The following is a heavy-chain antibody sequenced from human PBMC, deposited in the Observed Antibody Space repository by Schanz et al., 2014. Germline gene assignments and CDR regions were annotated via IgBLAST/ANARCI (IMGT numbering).Heavy chain of an antibody. CDR3: ARVSMEFERVKSYYYYMDV. CDR1: GYPFTSDD. CDR2: MNPNSGDT. V-gene: IGHV1-8*01. J-gene: IGHJ6*03. D-gene: IGHD3-10*01. Sequence: QVQLVQSGAEVKKPGASVKVSCRASGYPFTSDDITWVRQAPGQGLEWMGWMNPNSGDTGYPRKFQDRVTMTSNTSISTAYMELNSLTSEDTAVYYCARVSMEFERVKSYYYYMDVWGRGTTVTVSS.